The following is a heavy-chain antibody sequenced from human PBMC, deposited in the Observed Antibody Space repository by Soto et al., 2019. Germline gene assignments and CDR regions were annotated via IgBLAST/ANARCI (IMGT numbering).Heavy chain of an antibody. CDR2: ISYDGTKT. CDR3: SNDGGARRQWLIASFDY. Sequence: QVQLVESGGGVVQPGRSLRVSCAASGFTFSIYAMHWVRQAPGTGLEWVAVISYDGTKTYYADSVKGRFTISRDNSKNTMYLQMNSLRDDGTAVYYCSNDGGARRQWLIASFDYWGQGTLVTVSP. V-gene: IGHV3-30*18. D-gene: IGHD6-19*01. J-gene: IGHJ4*02. CDR1: GFTFSIYA.